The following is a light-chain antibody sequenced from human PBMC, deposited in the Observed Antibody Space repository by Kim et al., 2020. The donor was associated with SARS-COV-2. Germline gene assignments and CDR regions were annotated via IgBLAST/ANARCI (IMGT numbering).Light chain of an antibody. CDR2: GAS. CDR3: QQYCSSLIT. Sequence: PGERATLSCRASQSLTGSYLAWYQQKAGQAPRLFIYGASSRATGIPDRFSGSGSGTDFTLTISRLEPEDFAVYYCQQYCSSLITFGGGTKV. CDR1: QSLTGSY. V-gene: IGKV3-20*01. J-gene: IGKJ4*01.